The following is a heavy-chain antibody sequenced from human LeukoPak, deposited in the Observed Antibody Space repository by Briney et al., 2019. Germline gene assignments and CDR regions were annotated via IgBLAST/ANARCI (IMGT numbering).Heavy chain of an antibody. J-gene: IGHJ4*02. CDR2: ISGGGGSR. V-gene: IGHV3-23*01. D-gene: IGHD3-22*01. CDR3: ATLITMIVVVIPPQDY. CDR1: GFAFRRYA. Sequence: HGGSLRLFCADFGFAFRRYAMRWVGEAAGGGLEWVSAISGGGGSRYYADSVKGGLTISRDNSENTLYLQMNSLRAEDTAVYYCATLITMIVVVIPPQDYWGQGTMVTVSS.